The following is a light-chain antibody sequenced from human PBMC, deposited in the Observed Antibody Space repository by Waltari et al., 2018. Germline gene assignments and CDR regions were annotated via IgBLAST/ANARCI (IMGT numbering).Light chain of an antibody. J-gene: IGKJ1*01. Sequence: EIVLTQSPGTLSLSPGERATLSCRASQSVSRSLAWYQQKPGQAPRLLIYGASNRANGIPDRFSGSGSGTDFSLTISRLEPEDFAVYYCQHYVSLPATFGQGTKVEIK. CDR3: QHYVSLPAT. CDR2: GAS. CDR1: QSVSRS. V-gene: IGKV3-20*01.